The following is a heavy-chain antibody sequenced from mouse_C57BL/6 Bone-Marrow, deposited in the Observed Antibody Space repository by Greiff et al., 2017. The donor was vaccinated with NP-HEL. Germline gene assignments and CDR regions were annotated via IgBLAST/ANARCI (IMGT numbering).Heavy chain of an antibody. V-gene: IGHV5-12*01. CDR1: GFTFSDYY. CDR3: ARHIYYYGSSAWFAY. CDR2: ISNGGGST. D-gene: IGHD1-1*01. J-gene: IGHJ3*01. Sequence: DVKLVESGGGLVQPGGSLKLSCAASGFTFSDYYMYWVRQTPEKRLEWVAYISNGGGSTYYPDTVKGRFTISRDNAKNTLYLQMSRLKSEDTAMYYCARHIYYYGSSAWFAYWGQGTLVTVSA.